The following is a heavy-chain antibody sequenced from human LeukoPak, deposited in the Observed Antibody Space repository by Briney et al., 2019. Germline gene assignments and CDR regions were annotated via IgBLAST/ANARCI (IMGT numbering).Heavy chain of an antibody. V-gene: IGHV3-23*01. Sequence: GGSLRLSCAASGFTFSSSGMSWVRQAPGKGLEWVSSLSGSGDYTFYADSVKGRFTISRDNSKNTLYLQMNSLRAEDTAVYYCAKRHSYSFDYWGQGTLVTVSS. CDR3: AKRHSYSFDY. D-gene: IGHD5-18*01. J-gene: IGHJ4*02. CDR2: LSGSGDYT. CDR1: GFTFSSSG.